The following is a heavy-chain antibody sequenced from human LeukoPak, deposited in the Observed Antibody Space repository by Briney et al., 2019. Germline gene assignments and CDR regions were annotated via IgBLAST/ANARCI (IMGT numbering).Heavy chain of an antibody. J-gene: IGHJ4*02. CDR3: AKTIPFDY. V-gene: IGHV3-30*02. D-gene: IGHD2-21*01. CDR2: IRYDGSNK. CDR1: GFTFSSYE. Sequence: TGGSLRLSCAASGFTFSSYEMNWVRQAPGKGLEWVAFIRYDGSNKYYADSVKGRFTISRDNSKNTLYLQMNSLRAEDTAVYYCAKTIPFDYWGQGTLVTVSS.